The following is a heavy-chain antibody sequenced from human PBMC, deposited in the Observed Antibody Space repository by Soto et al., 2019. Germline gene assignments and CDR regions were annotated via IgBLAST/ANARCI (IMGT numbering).Heavy chain of an antibody. V-gene: IGHV6-1*01. Sequence: PSQTLSLTCAISGDSVSSNSAAWNWIRQSPSRGLEWLGRTYYRSKWYNDYAVSVKSRITINPDTSKNQFSLQLNSVTPEDTAVYYCARGELEQQLVLFGWFDPWGQGTLVTVSS. CDR1: GDSVSSNSAA. J-gene: IGHJ5*02. CDR2: TYYRSKWYN. CDR3: ARGELEQQLVLFGWFDP. D-gene: IGHD6-6*01.